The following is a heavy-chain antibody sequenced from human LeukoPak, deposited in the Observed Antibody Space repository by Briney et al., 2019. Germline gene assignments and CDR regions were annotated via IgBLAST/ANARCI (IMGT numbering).Heavy chain of an antibody. V-gene: IGHV3-23*01. J-gene: IGHJ4*02. CDR3: AKCLPSQSSGWPYFDY. CDR1: GFTFSSYA. D-gene: IGHD6-19*01. Sequence: GGSLRLSCAASGFTFSSYAMSWVRQAPGKGLEWVSAISGSGGSTYYADSVKGRFTISRDNSKNTLYLQMNSLRAEDTAVYYCAKCLPSQSSGWPYFDYWGQGTLVTVPS. CDR2: ISGSGGST.